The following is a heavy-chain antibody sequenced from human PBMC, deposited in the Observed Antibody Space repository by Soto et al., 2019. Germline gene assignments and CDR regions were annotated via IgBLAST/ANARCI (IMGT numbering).Heavy chain of an antibody. D-gene: IGHD7-27*01. CDR1: GGSISNHY. J-gene: IGHJ4*02. CDR2: IYYNGNT. CDR3: TRANWYSEY. Sequence: QVQLQESGPGLVKPSETPSLTCSVSGGSISNHYWSWIRQPPGKGLEWIGYIYYNGNTNYNPSLKGRVTMSVDTSRSQISLKLTTVTAADTAVYYCTRANWYSEYWGQGTLVTVSS. V-gene: IGHV4-59*11.